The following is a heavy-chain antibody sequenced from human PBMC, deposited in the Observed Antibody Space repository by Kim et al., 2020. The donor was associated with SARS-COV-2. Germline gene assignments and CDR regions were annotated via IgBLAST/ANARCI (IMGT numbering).Heavy chain of an antibody. Sequence: GGSLRLSCVVSGFTFSSYDFHWVRQATGKGLEWVSAIGIAGDTYYAGSVKGRFTISRDNAKNSVYLQMNSLTAGDTALYYCARETMYTSAWFDTVDMWGQGTRVTVSS. D-gene: IGHD6-19*01. V-gene: IGHV3-13*04. CDR3: ARETMYTSAWFDTVDM. J-gene: IGHJ3*02. CDR1: GFTFSSYD. CDR2: IGIAGDT.